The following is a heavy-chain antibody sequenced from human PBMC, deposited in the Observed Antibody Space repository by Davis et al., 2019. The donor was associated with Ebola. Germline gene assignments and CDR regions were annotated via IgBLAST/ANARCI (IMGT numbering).Heavy chain of an antibody. CDR1: RYTFTRHG. V-gene: IGHV1-18*01. J-gene: IGHJ4*02. Sequence: ASVTVSCKASRYTFTRHGISWVRQAPGHGLEWMGWISAYNGNTNYAQKFQERVTITRDMSTSTAYMELSSLRSEDTAVYYGAAHPLSSPVQLGRPHFSGQGTLVTVSS. CDR3: AAHPLSSPVQLGRPHF. D-gene: IGHD1-1*01. CDR2: ISAYNGNT.